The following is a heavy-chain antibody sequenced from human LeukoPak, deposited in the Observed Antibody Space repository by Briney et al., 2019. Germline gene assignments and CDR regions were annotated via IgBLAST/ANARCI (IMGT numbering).Heavy chain of an antibody. Sequence: ASVKVSCKASGYTFTGYHMHWVRQAPGQGLEWMGWINPNSGGTNYAQKFQGRVTMTRDTSISTAYMELSRLRSDDTAVYYCARDSFCDYSTSCRYFDYWGQGTLVTVSS. V-gene: IGHV1-2*02. CDR1: GYTFTGYH. D-gene: IGHD2-2*01. CDR2: INPNSGGT. CDR3: ARDSFCDYSTSCRYFDY. J-gene: IGHJ4*02.